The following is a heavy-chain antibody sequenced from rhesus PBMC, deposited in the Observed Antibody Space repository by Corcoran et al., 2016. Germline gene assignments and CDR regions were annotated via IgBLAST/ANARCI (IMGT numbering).Heavy chain of an antibody. V-gene: IGHV3S5*01. CDR3: AKGGTGYYFDA. Sequence: EVQVVETGGALVQPGGSLNLSCAASGFTFSRYGMVVVRTAPGKGLAWVPAIQGGGGTTYYADSVKGRFTIARDNSKNTLSLQMNSLRPEDTAVYYCAKGGTGYYFDAWGQGVLVTVSS. D-gene: IGHD3-3*01. J-gene: IGHJ4*01. CDR2: IQGGGGTT. CDR1: GFTFSRYG.